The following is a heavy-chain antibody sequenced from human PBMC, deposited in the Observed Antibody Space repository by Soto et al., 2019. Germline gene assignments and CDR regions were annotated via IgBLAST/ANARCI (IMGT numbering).Heavy chain of an antibody. J-gene: IGHJ4*02. CDR2: IYYRGNT. V-gene: IGHV4-39*01. D-gene: IGHD3-9*01. Sequence: QLQLQESGPGLVKPSETLSLTCSVSGDSINSDNYYWGWIRQPPGKGLEWIGSIYYRGNTYYNPSLKTRVTISLGQSKSQFSLKLNSVTAADSAVYFCARLEGLATISYYFDYWGQGTLVTVSS. CDR1: GDSINSDNYY. CDR3: ARLEGLATISYYFDY.